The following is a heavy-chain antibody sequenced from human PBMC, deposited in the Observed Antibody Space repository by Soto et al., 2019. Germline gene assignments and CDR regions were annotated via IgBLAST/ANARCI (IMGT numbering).Heavy chain of an antibody. D-gene: IGHD6-13*01. CDR3: ARGDSRNWYFDY. Sequence: SETLSLTCAVYGGSFSGYYWNWIRQPPGKGLEWIGYIYYSGSTNYNPSLKSRVTISVDTSKNEFSLKLSSVTAADTAVYYCARGDSRNWYFDYWGPGTLVTVSS. CDR1: GGSFSGYY. CDR2: IYYSGST. J-gene: IGHJ4*02. V-gene: IGHV4-59*01.